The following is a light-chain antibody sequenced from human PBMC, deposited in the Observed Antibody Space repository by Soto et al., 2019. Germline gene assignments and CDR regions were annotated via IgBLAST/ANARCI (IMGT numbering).Light chain of an antibody. J-gene: IGKJ1*01. CDR2: DSS. V-gene: IGKV3-20*01. CDR1: QSVSSSY. CDR3: QQYDISPWT. Sequence: DIVMTQSPDSLAVSLGERATLSCRASQSVSSSYLAWYQQKPGQPPRLLIYDSSTRATGFPDRFSGSGSGTDFTLTIIRLEPEDFAVYYCQQYDISPWTFGQGTKVDIK.